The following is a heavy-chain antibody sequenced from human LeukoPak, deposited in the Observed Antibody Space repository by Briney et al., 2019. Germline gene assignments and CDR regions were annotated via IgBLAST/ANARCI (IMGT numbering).Heavy chain of an antibody. CDR3: ARETYYYDSSSFSDY. CDR2: INPYSGVT. V-gene: IGHV1-2*02. CDR1: GYTFTFHY. D-gene: IGHD3-22*01. J-gene: IGHJ4*02. Sequence: GASVKVSCKASGYTFTFHYLHWVRQAPGQGLEWMGWINPYSGVTNYAQKFQDRVTMTRDTSISTVYMDLSRLTSDDTAVYFCARETYYYDSSSFSDYWGQGTLVTVSS.